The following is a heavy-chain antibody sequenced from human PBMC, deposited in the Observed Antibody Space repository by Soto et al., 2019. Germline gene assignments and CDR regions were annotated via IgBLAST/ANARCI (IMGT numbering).Heavy chain of an antibody. CDR2: VSHSGST. CDR1: ACYLCSHL. J-gene: IGHJ3*02. CDR3: AREGPSSGDAFDI. Sequence: SVTPSLTWTFSACYLCSHLWSWLRPPPGKGLEWIGYVSHSGSTTHNPSLKSRVTISLDTSQNQVSLQLRSVTAADTAVYYCAREGPSSGDAFDIWGRATKVSV. V-gene: IGHV4-59*11.